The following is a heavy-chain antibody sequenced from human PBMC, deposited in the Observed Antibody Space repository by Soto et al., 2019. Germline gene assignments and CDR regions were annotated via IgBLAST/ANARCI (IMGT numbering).Heavy chain of an antibody. J-gene: IGHJ4*02. D-gene: IGHD5-18*01. V-gene: IGHV3-66*01. CDR3: ARRTQLWSPIDY. CDR2: FYRDGGT. Sequence: EVQLVQSGGGLVQPGGSLRLSCAASGFSLSSNYMSWVRQAPGKGLEWVSVFYRDGGTFHVDSVKGRFTLSRDNSKNTVFLEMNSLRAEDTAVYFCARRTQLWSPIDYWGQGTLVTVSS. CDR1: GFSLSSNY.